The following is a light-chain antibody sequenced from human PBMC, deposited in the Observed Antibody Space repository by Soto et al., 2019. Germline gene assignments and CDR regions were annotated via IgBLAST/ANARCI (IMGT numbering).Light chain of an antibody. V-gene: IGKV4-1*01. CDR3: QQYYVIPVT. Sequence: EIVLTQSPATLSLSPGERATLSCRASQSVNSYLAWYQQKPGQPPKLLFYWASARESGVPDRFSGSGSGTDFTLTISSLQAEDVAIYHCQQYYVIPVTFGGGTKVEIK. CDR1: QSVNSY. J-gene: IGKJ4*01. CDR2: WAS.